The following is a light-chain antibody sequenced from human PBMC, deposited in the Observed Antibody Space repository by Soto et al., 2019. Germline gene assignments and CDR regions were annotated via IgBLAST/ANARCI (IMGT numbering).Light chain of an antibody. J-gene: IGKJ5*01. Sequence: EIVLTQSPGTLCLSPGEIATLSFRASQSVSSNFLAWYQQKPGQAPRLLIYGASTRATGIPDRFSGSGSGTDFTLTISRLEPEDFALYYCQQYAYSPITFGQGTRLEIK. V-gene: IGKV3-20*01. CDR1: QSVSSNF. CDR3: QQYAYSPIT. CDR2: GAS.